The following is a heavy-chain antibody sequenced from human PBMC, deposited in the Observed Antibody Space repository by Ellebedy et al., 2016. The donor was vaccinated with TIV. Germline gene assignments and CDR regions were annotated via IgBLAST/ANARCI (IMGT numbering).Heavy chain of an antibody. J-gene: IGHJ4*02. CDR2: IYYSGST. V-gene: IGHV4-39*01. Sequence: SETLSLXXTVSGGSISSSSYYWGWIRQPPGKGLVWIGSIYYSGSTYYNPSLKSRVTISVDTSKNQFSLKLSSVTAADTAVYYCARHLTHYYDSSGYYALDYWGQGTLVTVSS. D-gene: IGHD3-22*01. CDR3: ARHLTHYYDSSGYYALDY. CDR1: GGSISSSSYY.